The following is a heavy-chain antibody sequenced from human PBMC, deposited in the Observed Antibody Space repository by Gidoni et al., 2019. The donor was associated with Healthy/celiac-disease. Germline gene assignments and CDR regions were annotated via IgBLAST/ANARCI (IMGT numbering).Heavy chain of an antibody. Sequence: QVQLQQWGAGLLKPSETLSLTCAAYGGSFSGYYWRWIRPPPGKGLEWIGEINHSGSTNYNPSLKSRVTISVDTSKNQFSLKLSSVTAADTAVYYCARGWVYSSGWYSSYYYYGMDVWGQGTTVTVSS. CDR1: GGSFSGYY. J-gene: IGHJ6*02. CDR2: INHSGST. CDR3: ARGWVYSSGWYSSYYYYGMDV. V-gene: IGHV4-34*01. D-gene: IGHD6-19*01.